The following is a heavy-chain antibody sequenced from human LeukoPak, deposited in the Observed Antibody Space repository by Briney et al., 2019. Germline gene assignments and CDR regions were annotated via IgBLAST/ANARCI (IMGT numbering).Heavy chain of an antibody. CDR3: ARRSVWFGELSFDY. J-gene: IGHJ4*02. Sequence: SETLSLTCTVSGGSISSYYWSWIRQPPGKGLEWIGEINHSGSTNYNPSLKSRVTISVDTSKNQFSLKLSSVTAADTAVYYCARRSVWFGELSFDYWGQGTLVTVSS. D-gene: IGHD3-10*01. V-gene: IGHV4-34*01. CDR2: INHSGST. CDR1: GGSISSYY.